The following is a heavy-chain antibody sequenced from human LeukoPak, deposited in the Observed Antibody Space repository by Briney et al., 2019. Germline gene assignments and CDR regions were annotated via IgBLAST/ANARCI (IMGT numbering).Heavy chain of an antibody. V-gene: IGHV3-7*01. Sequence: GGSLRLSCVASGFTFSRYWMSWVRQAPGKGLEWVASIKHDGGVTHYADSVEGRFTISRDNAKNSLYLQLNSLSAEDTAVYHCERWDAYCNGGNCYFGGFAFDIWGQGTVVTVSS. CDR1: GFTFSRYW. J-gene: IGHJ3*02. D-gene: IGHD2-15*01. CDR2: IKHDGGVT. CDR3: ERWDAYCNGGNCYFGGFAFDI.